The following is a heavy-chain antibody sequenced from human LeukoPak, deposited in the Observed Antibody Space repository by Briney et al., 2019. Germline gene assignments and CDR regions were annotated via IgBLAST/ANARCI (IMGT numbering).Heavy chain of an antibody. D-gene: IGHD6-6*01. CDR1: GFTFRSYE. CDR3: ARDLEYTTSSGDY. CDR2: ISSSGSTI. Sequence: GGSLRLSCAASGFTFRSYEMNWVRQAPGKGLEWVSYISSSGSTIFYADSVKGRFTISRDNAKNSLYLQMNSLRAEDTAVYYCARDLEYTTSSGDYWGQGTLVTVSS. V-gene: IGHV3-48*03. J-gene: IGHJ4*02.